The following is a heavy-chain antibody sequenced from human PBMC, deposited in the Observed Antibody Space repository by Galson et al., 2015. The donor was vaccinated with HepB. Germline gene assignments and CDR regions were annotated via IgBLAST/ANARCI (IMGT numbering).Heavy chain of an antibody. Sequence: SLRLSCAASGFTFTTAWMNWVRQAPGKGLEWVGRIKTKTDAGATDYAAPMKGRFTISRDDSENTLYLQMNSLKIDDTAVYYCTTTYYYASGTYYPDYYHSYGMDVWGQGTTVTVSS. CDR2: IKTKTDAGAT. J-gene: IGHJ6*02. CDR3: TTTYYYASGTYYPDYYHSYGMDV. V-gene: IGHV3-15*07. CDR1: GFTFTTAW. D-gene: IGHD3-10*01.